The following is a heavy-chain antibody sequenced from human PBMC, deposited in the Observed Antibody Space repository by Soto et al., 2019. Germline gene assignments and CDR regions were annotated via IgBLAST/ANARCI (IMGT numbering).Heavy chain of an antibody. J-gene: IGHJ5*02. Sequence: GGSLRLSCAAAGLPISSYCMHWVRPAPGKGLEWVAVISYDGSNKYYADSVKGRFTISRDNSKNTLYLQMNSLRAEDTAVYYCARESRFLEWLSLNWFDPWGQGTLVTVPQ. D-gene: IGHD3-3*01. CDR2: ISYDGSNK. CDR1: GLPISSYC. CDR3: ARESRFLEWLSLNWFDP. V-gene: IGHV3-30*03.